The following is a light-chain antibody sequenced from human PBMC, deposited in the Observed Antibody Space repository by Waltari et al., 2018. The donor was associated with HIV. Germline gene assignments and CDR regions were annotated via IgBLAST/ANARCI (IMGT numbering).Light chain of an antibody. Sequence: DIQMTQSPSSLSASVGDRVSITCRASQAVANKVIWFQQKPGKAPKLLIYDASRLPSGVPSRFSGSGSGTDFTLSINDVQPDDFASYCCQQLSSFPRTFGPGTRVDVK. J-gene: IGKJ3*01. CDR2: DAS. CDR1: QAVANK. CDR3: QQLSSFPRT. V-gene: IGKV1-39*01.